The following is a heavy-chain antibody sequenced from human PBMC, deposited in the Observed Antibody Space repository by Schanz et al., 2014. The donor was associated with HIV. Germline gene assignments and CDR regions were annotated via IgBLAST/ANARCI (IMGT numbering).Heavy chain of an antibody. D-gene: IGHD6-19*01. V-gene: IGHV3-9*01. CDR2: ISWSSNNI. CDR3: ARGRSGRGALFVGMDV. Sequence: EVQLLESGGGLVQPGGSLRLSCAASGFTFSSYAMSWVRQAPGKGLEWVSGISWSSNNIGYVDSVKGRFTISRDTAKNSLFLQMNSLRAEDTALYYCARGRSGRGALFVGMDVWGQGTTVTVSS. J-gene: IGHJ6*02. CDR1: GFTFSSYA.